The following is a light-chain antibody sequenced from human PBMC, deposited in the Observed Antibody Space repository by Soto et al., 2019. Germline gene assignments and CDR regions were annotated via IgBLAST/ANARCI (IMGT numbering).Light chain of an antibody. CDR2: DAS. J-gene: IGKJ4*01. CDR1: QCVSSY. Sequence: PGERATLSCRASQCVSSYFAWYQQKPGQAPRLLIYDASTRAAGIPARFSGSGSGTDFTRTISSLEPEDFAVYYCQQRSDWPLTFGGGTKVEIK. V-gene: IGKV3-11*01. CDR3: QQRSDWPLT.